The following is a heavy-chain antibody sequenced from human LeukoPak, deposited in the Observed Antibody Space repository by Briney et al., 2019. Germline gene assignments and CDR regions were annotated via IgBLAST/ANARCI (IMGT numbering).Heavy chain of an antibody. CDR2: IYYSGST. CDR3: ARGLTSVTTCYFDY. V-gene: IGHV4-59*06. J-gene: IGHJ4*02. D-gene: IGHD4-17*01. CDR1: GGSTSSDY. Sequence: SETLSLTCTVSGGSTSSDYWSWIRQHPGKGLEWIGYIYYSGSTYYNPSLKSRVTISVDTSKNLFSLKLSSVTAADTAVYYCARGLTSVTTCYFDYWGQGTLVTVSS.